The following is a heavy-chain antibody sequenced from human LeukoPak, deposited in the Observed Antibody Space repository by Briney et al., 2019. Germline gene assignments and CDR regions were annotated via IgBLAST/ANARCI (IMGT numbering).Heavy chain of an antibody. CDR2: INPNSGGT. CDR1: GYTFTGYY. V-gene: IGHV1-2*02. CDR3: ASLPYGPGYYYYGMDV. D-gene: IGHD3-10*01. Sequence: GASVEVSCKASGYTFTGYYMHWVRQAPGQGLEWMGWINPNSGGTNYAQKFQGRVTMTRDTSISTAYMELSRLRSDDAAVYYCASLPYGPGYYYYGMDVWGQGTTVTVSS. J-gene: IGHJ6*02.